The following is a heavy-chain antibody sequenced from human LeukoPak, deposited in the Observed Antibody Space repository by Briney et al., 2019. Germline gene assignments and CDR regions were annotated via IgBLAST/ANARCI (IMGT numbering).Heavy chain of an antibody. V-gene: IGHV1-2*02. CDR1: GYTFTGYY. CDR2: INPNSGGT. Sequence: GASVKVSCKASGYTFTGYYMHWVRQAPGQGLEWMGWINPNSGGTNYAQKFQGRVTMTRDTSISTAYMELSRLRSDDTAVYYCAREGNSSGWYAVRPVRGAFDIWGQGTMVTVSS. J-gene: IGHJ3*02. CDR3: AREGNSSGWYAVRPVRGAFDI. D-gene: IGHD6-19*01.